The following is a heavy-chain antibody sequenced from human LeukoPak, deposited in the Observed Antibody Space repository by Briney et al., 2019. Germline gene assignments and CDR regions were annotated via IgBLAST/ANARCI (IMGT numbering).Heavy chain of an antibody. D-gene: IGHD6-19*01. Sequence: PGGSLRPSCAASGFTFSSYAMSWVRQAPGKGLEWVSAISGSGGSTYYADSVKGRFTISRDNSKNTLYLQMNSLRAEDTAVYYCAKARPKSSGWSYYYYYGMDVWGQGTTVTVSS. V-gene: IGHV3-23*01. CDR2: ISGSGGST. CDR3: AKARPKSSGWSYYYYYGMDV. J-gene: IGHJ6*02. CDR1: GFTFSSYA.